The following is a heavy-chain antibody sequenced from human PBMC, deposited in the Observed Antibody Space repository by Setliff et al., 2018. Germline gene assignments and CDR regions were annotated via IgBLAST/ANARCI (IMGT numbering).Heavy chain of an antibody. J-gene: IGHJ4*02. CDR2: IYASGST. CDR3: ASHPRATIFGVVAFDY. D-gene: IGHD3-3*01. CDR1: GGSISSYY. V-gene: IGHV4-59*08. Sequence: KPSETLSLTCTVSGGSISSYYWSWIRQPPGKGLEWIGYIYASGSTNYNPSLKSRVTISRDTSKNQLSLELTSVTAADTAVYYCASHPRATIFGVVAFDYWGQGMLVTVSS.